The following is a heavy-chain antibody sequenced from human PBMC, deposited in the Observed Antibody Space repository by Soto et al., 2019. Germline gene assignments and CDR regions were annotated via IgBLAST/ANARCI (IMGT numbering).Heavy chain of an antibody. J-gene: IGHJ5*01. D-gene: IGHD5-18*01. V-gene: IGHV1-8*02. CDR1: GGSFSSYA. Sequence: ASAKVSCKASGGSFSSYAISWVRQAPGQGLEWMGWMNPGSGETGYAQKFQGRVTMTRDISIATAYMELSSLRSEDTAIYYCARMASFGSLNWFDPWGQGTLVTVSS. CDR3: ARMASFGSLNWFDP. CDR2: MNPGSGET.